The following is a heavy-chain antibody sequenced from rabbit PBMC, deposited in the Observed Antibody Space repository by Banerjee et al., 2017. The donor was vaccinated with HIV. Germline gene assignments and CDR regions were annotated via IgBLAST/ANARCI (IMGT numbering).Heavy chain of an antibody. V-gene: IGHV1S40*01. CDR3: ARDTASGGGYDFGL. Sequence: QSLEESGGDLVKPGASLTLTCTASGIDFSGSYYMCWVRQAPGKGLELIACIYTGSGSTWYASWAKGRFTVSKTSSTTVTLKMTSLTAADTATYFCARDTASGGGYDFGLWGPGTLVTVS. CDR1: GIDFSGSYY. J-gene: IGHJ4*01. CDR2: IYTGSGST. D-gene: IGHD1-1*01.